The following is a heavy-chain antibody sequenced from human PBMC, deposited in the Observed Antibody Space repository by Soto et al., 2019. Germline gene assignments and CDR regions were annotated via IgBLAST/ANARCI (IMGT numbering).Heavy chain of an antibody. CDR2: IYYSGST. J-gene: IGHJ6*02. Sequence: LCGGSISSGDYYWSWIRQPPGKGLEWIGYIYYSGSTYYNPSLKSRVTISVDTSKNQFSLKLSSVTAADTAVYYCAREVSTGTIYYYYYGMDVWGQGTTVTVSS. CDR1: GGSISSGDYY. V-gene: IGHV4-30-4*01. CDR3: AREVSTGTIYYYYYGMDV. D-gene: IGHD1-7*01.